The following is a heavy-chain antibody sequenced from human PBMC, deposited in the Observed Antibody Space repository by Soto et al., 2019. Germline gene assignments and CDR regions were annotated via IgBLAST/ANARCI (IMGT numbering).Heavy chain of an antibody. CDR1: GGTFSSYT. CDR3: ARLGGYSYGYFDY. J-gene: IGHJ4*02. CDR2: IIPILGIA. V-gene: IGHV1-69*02. D-gene: IGHD5-18*01. Sequence: QVQLVQSGAEVKKPGSSVKVSCKASGGTFSSYTISWVRQAPGQGLEWMGRIIPILGIANYAQKFQGRVTITADKSTSTAYMELSSLRSEDTAVYCCARLGGYSYGYFDYWGQGTLVTVSS.